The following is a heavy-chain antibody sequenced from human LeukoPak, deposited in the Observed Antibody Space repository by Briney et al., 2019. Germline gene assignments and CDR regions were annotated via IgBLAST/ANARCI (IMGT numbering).Heavy chain of an antibody. CDR3: AREPSGILGLDY. Sequence: GGSLRLSCAASGFTFSSYWMHWVRQAPGKGLVWVSRINSDGSSTSYADSVKGRYTISRDNSKNTLFLQMNSLRAEDTAVYYCAREPSGILGLDYWGQGTLVTVSS. J-gene: IGHJ4*02. V-gene: IGHV3-74*01. CDR2: INSDGSST. D-gene: IGHD3/OR15-3a*01. CDR1: GFTFSSYW.